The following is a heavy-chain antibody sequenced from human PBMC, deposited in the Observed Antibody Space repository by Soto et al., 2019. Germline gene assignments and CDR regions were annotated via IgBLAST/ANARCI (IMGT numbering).Heavy chain of an antibody. CDR1: GGSISSSNW. D-gene: IGHD6-13*01. J-gene: IGHJ5*02. Sequence: LSLTCAVSGGSISSSNWWSWVRQPPGKGLEWIGEIYHSGSTNYNPSLKSRVTISVDKSKNQFSLKLSSVTAADTAVYYCARERKLAAAGRWFDPWGQGTLVTVSA. CDR3: ARERKLAAAGRWFDP. V-gene: IGHV4-4*02. CDR2: IYHSGST.